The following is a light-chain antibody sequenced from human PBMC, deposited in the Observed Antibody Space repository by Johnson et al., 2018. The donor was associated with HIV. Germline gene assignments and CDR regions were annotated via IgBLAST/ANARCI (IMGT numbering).Light chain of an antibody. J-gene: IGLJ1*01. CDR2: ENN. V-gene: IGLV1-51*02. CDR3: GTWDSSLSAPYG. Sequence: QSVLTQPPSVSAAPGQKVTISCSGSSSNIANNYVSWYQQLPGTAPKLLIYENNKRPSGIPDRFSGSKSGTSATLGITGLQTGDEADYYCGTWDSSLSAPYGFETGAEVTFL. CDR1: SSNIANNY.